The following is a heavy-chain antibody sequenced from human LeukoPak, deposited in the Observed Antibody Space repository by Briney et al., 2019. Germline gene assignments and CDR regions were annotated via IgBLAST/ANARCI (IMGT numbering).Heavy chain of an antibody. V-gene: IGHV4-59*01. CDR2: IYYSGST. CDR3: ARENVEMATIPRAFDI. CDR1: GGSISSYY. D-gene: IGHD5-24*01. Sequence: SDTLSLTCTVSGGSISSYYWSWIRQPPGKGLEWIGYIYYSGSTNYNPSLKSRVTISVDTSKNQFSLKLSSVTAADTAVYYCARENVEMATIPRAFDIWGQGTMVTVSS. J-gene: IGHJ3*02.